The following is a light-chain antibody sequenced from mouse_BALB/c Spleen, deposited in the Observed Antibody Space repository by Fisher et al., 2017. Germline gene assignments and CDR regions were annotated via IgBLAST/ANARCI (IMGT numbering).Light chain of an antibody. CDR3: QQWSSNPPT. CDR2: DTS. J-gene: IGKJ5*01. Sequence: IVMTQTTAIMSASPGEKVTISCSASSSVSYMHWYQQKSSTSPKLWIYDTSKLASGVPGRFSGSGSGNSYSLTISSMEAEDAATYYCQQWSSNPPTFGAGTKLELK. CDR1: SSVSY. V-gene: IGKV4-59*01.